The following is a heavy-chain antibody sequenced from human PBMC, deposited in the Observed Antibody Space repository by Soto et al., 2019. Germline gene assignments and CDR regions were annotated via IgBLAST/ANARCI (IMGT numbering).Heavy chain of an antibody. V-gene: IGHV2-5*04. D-gene: IGHD1-1*01. J-gene: IGHJ4*02. CDR1: GFSLTTSAVA. Sequence: QITLQESGPTLVKPTQTLTLTCTFSGFSLTTSAVAVGWIRQPPGKALEWLAIVYGSDDKFYNPSLKSRVIITKDNSKKQVALTLPDIDPVDTGSYFCVRRYDPYFFAYWGRGTLVTVSS. CDR2: VYGSDDK. CDR3: VRRYDPYFFAY.